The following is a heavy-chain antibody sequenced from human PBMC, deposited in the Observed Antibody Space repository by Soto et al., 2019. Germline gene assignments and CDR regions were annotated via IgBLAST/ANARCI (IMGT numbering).Heavy chain of an antibody. V-gene: IGHV1-69*12. D-gene: IGHD3-3*02. CDR1: GGTFSTSA. CDR2: IMPVFATP. CDR3: ARDKDRQQLGGNYYYSLDV. Sequence: QVQLMQSGAEVKKPGSSVKVSCKASGGTFSTSAISWVRQAPGEGLEWVGGIMPVFATPDYAQKFQGRVTISADESTTTAYRELTSLTTDDTAVYYCARDKDRQQLGGNYYYSLDVWGQGTASTVSS. J-gene: IGHJ6*02.